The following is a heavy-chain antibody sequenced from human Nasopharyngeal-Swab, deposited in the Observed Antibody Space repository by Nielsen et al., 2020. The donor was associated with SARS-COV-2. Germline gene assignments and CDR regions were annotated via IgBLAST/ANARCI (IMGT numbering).Heavy chain of an antibody. D-gene: IGHD1-20*01. Sequence: GESLKISCAASGFTFSSYSMNWVRRAPGKGLEWVSAISGSGGSTYYADSVKGRFTISRDNSKNTLYLQMNSLRAEDTAVYYCAKVGFRSITGTSPLEYWGQGTLVTVSS. J-gene: IGHJ4*01. CDR3: AKVGFRSITGTSPLEY. CDR2: ISGSGGST. CDR1: GFTFSSYS. V-gene: IGHV3-23*01.